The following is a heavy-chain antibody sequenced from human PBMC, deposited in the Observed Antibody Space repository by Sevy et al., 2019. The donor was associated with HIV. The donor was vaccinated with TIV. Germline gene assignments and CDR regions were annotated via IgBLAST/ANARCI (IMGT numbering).Heavy chain of an antibody. CDR3: ARDLLVGSTYVFDI. Sequence: LTCAASGFTFSNYNMNWVRQAPGEGLKWVSSISSSSADIYYTDSVKGRFTVSRDNSRKSLFLQMNGLSAEDTALYYCARDLLVGSTYVFDIWGRGTMVTVSS. V-gene: IGHV3-21*01. CDR2: ISSSSADI. D-gene: IGHD1-26*01. J-gene: IGHJ3*02. CDR1: GFTFSNYN.